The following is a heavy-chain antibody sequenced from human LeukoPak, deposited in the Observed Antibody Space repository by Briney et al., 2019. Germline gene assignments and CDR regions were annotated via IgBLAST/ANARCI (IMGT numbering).Heavy chain of an antibody. CDR3: ARAQDYCSGSTCYGYFQY. CDR2: ISTTGTTI. Sequence: GGSLRLSCAASGFTFSSYEMIWVRQAPGKGLGWISYISTTGTTIYYADSVKGRFTISRDNSKNTLYLQMNSLKAEDTAIYYCARAQDYCSGSTCYGYFQYWGQGALVTVSP. D-gene: IGHD2-15*01. V-gene: IGHV3-48*03. J-gene: IGHJ1*01. CDR1: GFTFSSYE.